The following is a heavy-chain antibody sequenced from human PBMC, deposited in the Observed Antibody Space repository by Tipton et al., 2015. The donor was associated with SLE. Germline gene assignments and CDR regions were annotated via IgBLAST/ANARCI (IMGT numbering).Heavy chain of an antibody. V-gene: IGHV1-69*01. Sequence: QSGPEVKKPGSSVRVSCKASGGTFNNHVISWVRQAPGQGLEWMGGTIPIFSKTTYAQKFQGRVTITADESTRTAYMDLSSLSSEDTAMYYCARGSRRAFNFAVGRDYFYGMDVWGQGTAVTVSS. CDR2: TIPIFSKT. J-gene: IGHJ6*02. CDR3: ARGSRRAFNFAVGRDYFYGMDV. D-gene: IGHD3-10*01. CDR1: GGTFNNHV.